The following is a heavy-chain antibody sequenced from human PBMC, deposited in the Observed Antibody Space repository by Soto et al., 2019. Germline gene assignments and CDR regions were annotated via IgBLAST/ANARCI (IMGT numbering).Heavy chain of an antibody. CDR3: VSRLGYGYAMDV. J-gene: IGHJ6*02. Sequence: QLQLQESGPGLVKPSETLSLTCTVSGDSISSGGYYWGWIRQPPGKGLEWIGSNHYSGNTFYNPSLKSRVTISRDTSRNQFALRLSSVTAADTAVYYCVSRLGYGYAMDVWGQGTTVTVSS. CDR2: NHYSGNT. V-gene: IGHV4-39*01. CDR1: GDSISSGGYY. D-gene: IGHD5-12*01.